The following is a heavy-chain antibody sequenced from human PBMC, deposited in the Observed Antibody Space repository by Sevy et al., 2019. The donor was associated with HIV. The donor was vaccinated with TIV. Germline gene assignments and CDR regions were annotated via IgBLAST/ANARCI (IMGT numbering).Heavy chain of an antibody. V-gene: IGHV3-11*06. Sequence: GGSLRLSCAASGFTFSDYYMSWIRQAPGKGLEWISFISSGTTYTKYADSVRGRFTISRDNSKNSLFLQMNSLRGDDTAIYYCARDRRNYGGQYFDYWGQRTLVTGSS. CDR3: ARDRRNYGGQYFDY. D-gene: IGHD4-17*01. CDR2: ISSGTTYT. CDR1: GFTFSDYY. J-gene: IGHJ4*02.